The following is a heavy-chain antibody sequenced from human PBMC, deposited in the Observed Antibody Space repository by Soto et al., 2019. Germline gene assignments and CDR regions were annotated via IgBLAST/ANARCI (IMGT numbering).Heavy chain of an antibody. CDR1: GYSISSGYY. CDR2: IYHSRST. D-gene: IGHD3-10*01. J-gene: IGHJ4*02. CDR3: ARVLKSGGYYGSGSLDY. V-gene: IGHV4-38-2*01. Sequence: PSETLSLTCAVSGYSISSGYYWGWIRQPPGKGLEWIGSIYHSRSTYYNPSLKSRVTISVDTSKNQFSLKLSSVTAADTAVYYCARVLKSGGYYGSGSLDYWGQGTLVTVSS.